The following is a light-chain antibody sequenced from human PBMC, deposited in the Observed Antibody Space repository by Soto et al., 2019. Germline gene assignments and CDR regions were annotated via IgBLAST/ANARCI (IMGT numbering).Light chain of an antibody. Sequence: EIVLTQSPGTLSLSPGERATLFCRASQSVSSSYLAWYQQKPGQAPRLLIFGASSRATDIPGRFSGSGSGTDFTLTISRLEPEDFAVYYYQQYGSSPRTFGQGTKVEIK. V-gene: IGKV3-20*01. CDR1: QSVSSSY. CDR3: QQYGSSPRT. J-gene: IGKJ1*01. CDR2: GAS.